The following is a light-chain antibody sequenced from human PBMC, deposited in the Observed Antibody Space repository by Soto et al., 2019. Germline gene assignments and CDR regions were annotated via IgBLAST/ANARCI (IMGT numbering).Light chain of an antibody. J-gene: IGKJ5*01. Sequence: EIVLTQSPGTLSLSPADRATRSCRASETVTGKYLAWYQQKVGQAPRLLIYDASTRAPGIPARFSGRGSGADFTLTISSLEPADFAVYYCQQRSDAITCGQGTRRE. CDR1: ETVTGKY. V-gene: IGKV3-11*01. CDR2: DAS. CDR3: QQRSDAIT.